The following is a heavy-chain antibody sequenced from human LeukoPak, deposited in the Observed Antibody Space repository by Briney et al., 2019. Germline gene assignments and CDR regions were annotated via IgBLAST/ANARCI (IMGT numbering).Heavy chain of an antibody. Sequence: PGGSLRLSCAASGFTFSSYAMSWVHQAPGKGLEWVSAISGSGGSTYYADSVKGRFTISRDNSKNTLYLQMNSLRAEDTAVYYCAKVRSEVQDYYGSGSYYGNYFDYWGQGTLVTGSS. CDR1: GFTFSSYA. D-gene: IGHD3-10*01. CDR2: ISGSGGST. V-gene: IGHV3-23*01. CDR3: AKVRSEVQDYYGSGSYYGNYFDY. J-gene: IGHJ4*02.